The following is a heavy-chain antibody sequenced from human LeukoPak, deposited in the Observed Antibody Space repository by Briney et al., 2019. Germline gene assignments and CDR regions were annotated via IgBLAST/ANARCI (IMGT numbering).Heavy chain of an antibody. Sequence: SGGSLRLSCAASGFTFDDYATHWVRQAPGKGLEWVSGISWNSGSIGYADSVKGRFTISRDNAKNSLYLQMNSLRAEDTAVYYCAKGLGIGYYYYYMDVWGKGTTVTVSS. CDR3: AKGLGIGYYYYYMDV. V-gene: IGHV3-9*01. CDR1: GFTFDDYA. J-gene: IGHJ6*03. D-gene: IGHD7-27*01. CDR2: ISWNSGSI.